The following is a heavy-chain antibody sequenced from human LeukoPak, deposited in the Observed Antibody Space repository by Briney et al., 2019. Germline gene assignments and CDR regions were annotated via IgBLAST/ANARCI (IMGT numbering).Heavy chain of an antibody. V-gene: IGHV4-34*01. CDR3: ARAGATKYYYYYMDV. Sequence: SETLSLTCAVYGGSFSGYYWSWIRQPPGKGLEWIGSIYYSGSTYYNPSLKSRVTISVDTSKNQFSLKLSSVTAADTAVYYCARAGATKYYYYYMDVWGKGTTVTVSS. CDR1: GGSFSGYY. CDR2: IYYSGST. D-gene: IGHD1-26*01. J-gene: IGHJ6*03.